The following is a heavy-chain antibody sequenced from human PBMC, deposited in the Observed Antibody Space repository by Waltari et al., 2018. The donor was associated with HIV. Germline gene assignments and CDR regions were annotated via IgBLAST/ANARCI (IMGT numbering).Heavy chain of an antibody. Sequence: QVQLQESGPGLVKPSQTLSLTCTVSGGSISSGGYYWSWISPHPGKGLAWIGYIYYSGSTYYNPSLKSRVTISVDTSKNQCSLKLSSVTAADTAVYYCARLGYYYDSSGYPSGAFDIWGQGTMVTVSS. CDR3: ARLGYYYDSSGYPSGAFDI. CDR2: IYYSGST. J-gene: IGHJ3*02. CDR1: GGSISSGGYY. V-gene: IGHV4-31*03. D-gene: IGHD3-22*01.